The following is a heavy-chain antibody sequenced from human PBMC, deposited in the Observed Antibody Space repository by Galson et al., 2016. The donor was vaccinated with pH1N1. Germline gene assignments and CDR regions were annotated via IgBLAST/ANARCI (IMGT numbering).Heavy chain of an antibody. Sequence: SVKVSSKASGYVFTSYGITWVRQAPGQGLQWMGLIGGYNGTTNYAQKFRGRLTMTTDTSTTPAYMELRSLRSDDTDFYYCARLSGSPWLDPWGQGTLVTVSS. J-gene: IGHJ5*02. CDR1: GYVFTSYG. V-gene: IGHV1-18*01. D-gene: IGHD3-10*01. CDR2: IGGYNGTT. CDR3: ARLSGSPWLDP.